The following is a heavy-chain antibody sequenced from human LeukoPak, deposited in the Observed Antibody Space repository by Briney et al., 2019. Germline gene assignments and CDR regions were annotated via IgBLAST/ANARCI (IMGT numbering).Heavy chain of an antibody. J-gene: IGHJ3*02. CDR1: GGSISSSNW. D-gene: IGHD3-22*01. Sequence: SETLSLTCAVSGGSISSSNWWSWVRQPPGKGLEWIGEIYHSGSTNYNPSLKSRVTISVDKSKNQFSLKLSSVTAADTAVYYCARASGSSGYYPYAFDIWGQGTMVTVSS. CDR3: ARASGSSGYYPYAFDI. CDR2: IYHSGST. V-gene: IGHV4-4*02.